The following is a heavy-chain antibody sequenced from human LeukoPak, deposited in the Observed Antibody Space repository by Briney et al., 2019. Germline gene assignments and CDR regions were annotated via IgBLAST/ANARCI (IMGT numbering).Heavy chain of an antibody. J-gene: IGHJ3*02. D-gene: IGHD1-26*01. CDR3: ARLWRGSINAFDI. V-gene: IGHV3-66*02. Sequence: GGSLRLSCGASGFTVSSNYVSWVPQAPGKGLEWVSVIYTGGSTYYGDSVKGRFTISRDNSKNTLYLQMNSLRAEDTAVYYCARLWRGSINAFDIWGQGTMVTVSS. CDR1: GFTVSSNY. CDR2: IYTGGST.